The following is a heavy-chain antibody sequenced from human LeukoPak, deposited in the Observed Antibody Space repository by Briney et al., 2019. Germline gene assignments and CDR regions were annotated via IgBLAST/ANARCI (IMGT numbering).Heavy chain of an antibody. CDR1: GFTFSSYN. Sequence: GGSLRLSCAASGFTFSSYNMNWVRQAPGKGLEWVSSITSGSSYIYYADSVKGRFTISRDNAKNSLYLQMNSLRAEDTAVCYCARVLRYCSGGNCYSGGLGYMDVWGKGTTVTISS. CDR3: ARVLRYCSGGNCYSGGLGYMDV. D-gene: IGHD2-15*01. V-gene: IGHV3-21*04. J-gene: IGHJ6*03. CDR2: ITSGSSYI.